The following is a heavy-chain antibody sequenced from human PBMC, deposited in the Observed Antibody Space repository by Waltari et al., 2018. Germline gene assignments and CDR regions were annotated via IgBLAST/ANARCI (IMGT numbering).Heavy chain of an antibody. CDR2: IKADGSEQ. CDR3: ARGSAYYVRVWDY. Sequence: EVQLVESGGTLVPPGGSLRLSCAPSGFTFRGYWMTWVRQAPGKGLEWVANIKADGSEQYYVDSVRGRFTISRDNAENSLYLQMNSLIADDTAVYYCARGSAYYVRVWDYWGQGTLVTVSS. CDR1: GFTFRGYW. D-gene: IGHD3-16*01. J-gene: IGHJ4*02. V-gene: IGHV3-7*03.